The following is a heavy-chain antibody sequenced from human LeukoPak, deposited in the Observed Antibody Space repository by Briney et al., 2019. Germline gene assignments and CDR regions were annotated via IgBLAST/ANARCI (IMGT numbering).Heavy chain of an antibody. Sequence: ASVKVSCKASGYTFTSYAMHWVRQAPGQRLEWMGWINAGNGNTKYSQKFQGRVIITRDTSASTAYMELSSLRSEDTAVYYCARALTLIENSGYYDYWGQGTLVTVSS. D-gene: IGHD3-22*01. J-gene: IGHJ4*02. V-gene: IGHV1-3*01. CDR2: INAGNGNT. CDR3: ARALTLIENSGYYDY. CDR1: GYTFTSYA.